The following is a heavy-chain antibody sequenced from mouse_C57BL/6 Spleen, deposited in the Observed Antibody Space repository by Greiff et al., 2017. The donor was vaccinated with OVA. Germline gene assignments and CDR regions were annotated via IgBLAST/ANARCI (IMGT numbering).Heavy chain of an antibody. D-gene: IGHD1-1*01. J-gene: IGHJ1*03. V-gene: IGHV3-6*01. CDR3: ARYYYGSSRYFDV. CDR2: ISYDGSN. Sequence: ESGPGLVKPSQSLSLTCSVTGYSITSGYYWNWIRQFPGNKLEWMGYISYDGSNNYNPSLKNRISITRDTSKNQFFLKLNSVTTEDTATYYCARYYYGSSRYFDVWGTGTTVTVSS. CDR1: GYSITSGYY.